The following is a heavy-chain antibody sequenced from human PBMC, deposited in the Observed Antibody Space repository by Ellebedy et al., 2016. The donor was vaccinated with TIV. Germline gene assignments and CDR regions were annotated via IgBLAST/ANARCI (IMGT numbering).Heavy chain of an antibody. D-gene: IGHD3-22*01. J-gene: IGHJ6*02. CDR3: AKSVTMIIGEINTTYGMDV. V-gene: IGHV3-23*01. CDR1: GFTFSAYA. CDR2: ISGIPANI. Sequence: PGGSLRLSCAASGFTFSAYAMSWVRQAPGKGLEWVSAISGIPANIYYRDSVKGRFTISRDNSKNTLYLQMNSLRVEDTAVYYCAKSVTMIIGEINTTYGMDVWGQGTTVTVSS.